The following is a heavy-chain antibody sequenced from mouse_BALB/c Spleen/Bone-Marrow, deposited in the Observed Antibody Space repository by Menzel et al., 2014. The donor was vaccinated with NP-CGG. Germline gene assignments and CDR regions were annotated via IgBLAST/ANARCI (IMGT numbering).Heavy chain of an antibody. CDR3: TRSSGYDGFAY. V-gene: IGHV1-7*01. J-gene: IGHJ3*01. D-gene: IGHD2-2*01. CDR1: GYTFTSYW. Sequence: QVHVKQPGAELAKPGASVKMSCKASGYTFTSYWMHWVKQRPGQGLEWIGYINPSTGYTEYNQKFKDKATLTADKSSSTAYMQLSSLTSEDSAVYYCTRSSGYDGFAYWGQGTLVTVSA. CDR2: INPSTGYT.